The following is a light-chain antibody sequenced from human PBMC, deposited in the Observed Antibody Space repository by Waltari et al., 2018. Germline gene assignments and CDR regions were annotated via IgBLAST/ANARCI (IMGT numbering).Light chain of an antibody. CDR2: EVT. CDR3: CSYAGDALWV. CDR1: SRHIRTYYF. V-gene: IGLV2-23*02. J-gene: IGLJ3*02. Sequence: HSALTPPASVSASPRQSITISCTGTSRHIRTYYFVSWYHDHPGKVPNVLIYEVTNRPSGVSNRFSGSKSGYTASLTISGLQAEDEADYYCCSYAGDALWVFGGGTKLTVL.